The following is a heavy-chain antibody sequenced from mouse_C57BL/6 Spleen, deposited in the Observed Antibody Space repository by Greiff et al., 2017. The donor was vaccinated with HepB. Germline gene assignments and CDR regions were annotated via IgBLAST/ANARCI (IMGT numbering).Heavy chain of an antibody. Sequence: EVMLVESGGGLVKPGGSLKLSCAASGFTFSSYAMSWVRQTPEKRLEWVATISDGGSYTYYPDNVKGRFTISRDNAKNNLYLQMSLLKSEDTAMYYCASDRGITTPSWFAYWGQGTPVTVSA. CDR1: GFTFSSYA. D-gene: IGHD2-4*01. V-gene: IGHV5-4*03. CDR3: ASDRGITTPSWFAY. J-gene: IGHJ3*01. CDR2: ISDGGSYT.